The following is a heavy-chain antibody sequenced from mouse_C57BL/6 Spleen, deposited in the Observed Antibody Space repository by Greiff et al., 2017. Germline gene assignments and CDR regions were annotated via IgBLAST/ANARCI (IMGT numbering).Heavy chain of an antibody. CDR3: TRDYYGQLRGHFDY. Sequence: QVQLQQSGAELVRPGASVTLSCKASGYTFTDYEMNWVKQTPVHGLEWIGAIDPETGGTAYNQKFKGKAILTADKSSSTAYMELRSLTSEDSAVYYCTRDYYGQLRGHFDYWGQGTTLTVSS. V-gene: IGHV1-15*01. CDR2: IDPETGGT. D-gene: IGHD1-1*01. CDR1: GYTFTDYE. J-gene: IGHJ2*01.